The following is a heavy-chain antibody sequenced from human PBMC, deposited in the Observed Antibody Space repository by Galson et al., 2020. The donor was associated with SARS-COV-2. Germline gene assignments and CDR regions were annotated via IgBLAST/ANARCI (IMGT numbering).Heavy chain of an antibody. V-gene: IGHV3-30-3*01. Sequence: GESLKISCAASGFTFSSYAMHWVRLAPGKGLEWVAVISYDGSNKYYADSVKGRFTISRDNSKNTLYLQMNSLRAEDTAVYYCARSLYGDYDPLFDYYYGMDVWGQGTTVTISS. CDR1: GFTFSSYA. CDR3: ARSLYGDYDPLFDYYYGMDV. J-gene: IGHJ6*02. D-gene: IGHD4-17*01. CDR2: ISYDGSNK.